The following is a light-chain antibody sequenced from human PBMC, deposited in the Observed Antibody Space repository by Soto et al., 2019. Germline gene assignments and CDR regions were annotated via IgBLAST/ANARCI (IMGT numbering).Light chain of an antibody. CDR2: KAS. Sequence: DIQMTQSPSTLSASVGDRVTITCRAGQSISTWLAWYQQRAGKAPKLLIYKASNLESGVPSRFSGSGSGTDFTLTISSLQPDDFATYYCQQYNSYSWAFGQGTKV. J-gene: IGKJ1*01. V-gene: IGKV1-5*03. CDR1: QSISTW. CDR3: QQYNSYSWA.